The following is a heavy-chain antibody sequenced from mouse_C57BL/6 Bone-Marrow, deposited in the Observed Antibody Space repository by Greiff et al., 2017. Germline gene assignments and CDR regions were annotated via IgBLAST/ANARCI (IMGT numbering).Heavy chain of an antibody. CDR1: GYAFTNYL. J-gene: IGHJ3*01. CDR2: INPGSGGT. D-gene: IGHD2-4*01. Sequence: QVQLQQSGAELVRPGTSVKVSCKASGYAFTNYLIEWVKQRPGQGLEWIGVINPGSGGTNYNEKFKGKATLTADNSSSAAYMQRSSLTSEDSAVYFCARGRYDYPAYWGQGTLVTVSA. V-gene: IGHV1-54*01. CDR3: ARGRYDYPAY.